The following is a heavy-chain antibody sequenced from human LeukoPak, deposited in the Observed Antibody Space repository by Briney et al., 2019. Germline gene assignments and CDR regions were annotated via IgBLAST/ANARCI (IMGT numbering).Heavy chain of an antibody. CDR1: GFTFSTHA. D-gene: IGHD6-19*01. V-gene: IGHV3-33*01. J-gene: IGHJ4*02. Sequence: GGSLRLSCAASGFTFSTHAMHWVRQAPAKGLEWVAMIWFDGKNTHYVDSVKGRFTISRDNSKNTVDLRMNSLRAEDTAVYHCTRDPPSSGWSFDYWGQGTLDTVSS. CDR2: IWFDGKNT. CDR3: TRDPPSSGWSFDY.